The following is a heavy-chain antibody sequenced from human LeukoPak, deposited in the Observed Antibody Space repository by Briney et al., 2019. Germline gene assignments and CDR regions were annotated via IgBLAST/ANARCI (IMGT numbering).Heavy chain of an antibody. D-gene: IGHD4-17*01. CDR3: ARSYGDYLNFDY. CDR2: IYYSGST. V-gene: IGHV4-59*01. Sequence: TSETLSLTCSVSGGSISTYYWIWIRQPPGKGLEWIGYIYYSGSTNCNPSLKSRVTMSVDTSKNQFSLNLTSVTAADTAMYYCARSYGDYLNFDYWGQGILVTVSS. J-gene: IGHJ4*02. CDR1: GGSISTYY.